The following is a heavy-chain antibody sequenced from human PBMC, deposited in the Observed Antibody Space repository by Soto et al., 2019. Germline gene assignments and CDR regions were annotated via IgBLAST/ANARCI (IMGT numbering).Heavy chain of an antibody. CDR3: ARITGWNYYYYGMDV. D-gene: IGHD1-20*01. CDR1: GGSVSSASYY. CDR2: IYHGGGT. J-gene: IGHJ6*02. Sequence: SETLSLTCTVSGGSVSSASYYRSWIRQPPGKGQDWIGYIYHGGGTNYNPSLKNRVTISVNTSKNQFSLRLTSVSAADTAVYYCARITGWNYYYYGMDVWGQGTTVTVSS. V-gene: IGHV4-61*01.